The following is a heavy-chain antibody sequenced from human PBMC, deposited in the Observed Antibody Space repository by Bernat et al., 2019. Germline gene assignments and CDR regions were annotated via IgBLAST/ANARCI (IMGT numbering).Heavy chain of an antibody. J-gene: IGHJ3*02. CDR2: ISGSGGST. V-gene: IGHV3-23*01. D-gene: IGHD2-2*02. CDR1: GFTFSSYA. CDR3: AKDRMGCSSTSCYMTDAVDI. Sequence: EVQLLESGGGLVQPGGSLRLSCAASGFTFSSYAMSWVRQAPGKGLEWVSAISGSGGSTYYADSVKGRFTISRDNSKNTLYLQMNSLRAEDTAVYYCAKDRMGCSSTSCYMTDAVDIWGQGTMVTVSS.